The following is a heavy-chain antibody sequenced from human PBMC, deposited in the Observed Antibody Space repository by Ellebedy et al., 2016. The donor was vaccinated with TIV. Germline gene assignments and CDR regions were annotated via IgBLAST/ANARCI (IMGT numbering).Heavy chain of an antibody. CDR2: IDNAGDT. J-gene: IGHJ6*02. CDR3: TRFEIISGGGYGMDV. Sequence: GESLKISCAASGFTFSRYYMHWVRQSTRKGLEWVASIDNAGDTYYPGSVKGRFTISRENAKNSLYLQMNSLRVEDTAVYYCTRFEIISGGGYGMDVWGQGTTVTVSS. D-gene: IGHD3-16*01. CDR1: GFTFSRYY. V-gene: IGHV3-13*01.